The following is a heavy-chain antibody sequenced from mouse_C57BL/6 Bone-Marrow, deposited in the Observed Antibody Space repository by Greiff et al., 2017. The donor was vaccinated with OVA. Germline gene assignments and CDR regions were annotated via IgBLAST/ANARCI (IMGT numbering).Heavy chain of an antibody. V-gene: IGHV1-62-2*01. Sequence: VTLVESGAELVKPGASVKLSCKASGYTFTEYTIHWVKQRSGQGLEWIGWFYPGSGSIKYNEKFKDKATLTADKSSSTVYMELSRLTSEDAAVYCCARHEEEGYYYGSGYFDVWGTGTTVTVSS. J-gene: IGHJ1*03. CDR2: FYPGSGSI. CDR1: GYTFTEYT. D-gene: IGHD1-1*01. CDR3: ARHEEEGYYYGSGYFDV.